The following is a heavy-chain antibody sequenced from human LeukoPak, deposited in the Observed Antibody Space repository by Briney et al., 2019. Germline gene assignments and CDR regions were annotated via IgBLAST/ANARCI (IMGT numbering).Heavy chain of an antibody. D-gene: IGHD5-12*01. CDR2: IKEDGSMK. CDR3: AREWRGQCFDY. V-gene: IGHV3-7*01. CDR1: GITLSDHY. J-gene: IGHJ4*02. Sequence: PSGGSLRLSCAASGITLSDHYMDWVRQAPGKGLEWVANIKEDGSMKNYVDSVKGRFSISRDDAKYSVYLQMDSLRAEDTAAYYCAREWRGQCFDYWGQGTLVTVSS.